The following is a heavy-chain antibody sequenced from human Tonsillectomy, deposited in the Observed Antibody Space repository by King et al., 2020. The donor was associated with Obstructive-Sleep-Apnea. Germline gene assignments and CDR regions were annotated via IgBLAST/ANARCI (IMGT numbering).Heavy chain of an antibody. CDR1: GFTFSSYA. Sequence: HVQLVESGGGVVQPGRSLRLSCAASGFTFSSYAMHWVRQAPGKGLEWVAVISYDGSNKYYADSVKGRFTISRDNSKNTLYLQMNSLRAEDTAVYFCAGVGFQWLPEGGGAFDIWGQGTMVTVSS. D-gene: IGHD6-19*01. J-gene: IGHJ3*02. V-gene: IGHV3-30-3*01. CDR2: ISYDGSNK. CDR3: AGVGFQWLPEGGGAFDI.